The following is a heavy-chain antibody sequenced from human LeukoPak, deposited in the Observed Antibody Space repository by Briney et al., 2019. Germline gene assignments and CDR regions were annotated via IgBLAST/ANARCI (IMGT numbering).Heavy chain of an antibody. CDR3: ARETSLTGYASGLGFNY. Sequence: SETLSLTCTVSGGSVSSWYWSWIRQPPGKGLEWIGYIYDSGNTNYNPSLKSRVTISIDTSKNQFSLRLTSVTAADTATYYCARETSLTGYASGLGFNYWGQGILVTVSS. D-gene: IGHD6-19*01. V-gene: IGHV4-59*02. J-gene: IGHJ4*02. CDR2: IYDSGNT. CDR1: GGSVSSWY.